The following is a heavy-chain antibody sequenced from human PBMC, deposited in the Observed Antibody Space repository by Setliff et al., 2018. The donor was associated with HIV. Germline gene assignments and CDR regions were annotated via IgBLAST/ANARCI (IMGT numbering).Heavy chain of an antibody. CDR1: GGTFSNYA. CDR2: LIPIVDIT. J-gene: IGHJ3*02. CDR3: AKGPNFEDAFDI. Sequence: VQVSCKASGGTFSNYAFSWVRQAPGQGLEWMGGLIPIVDITKSTQKFRDRVTFTADESTKTAQMELSGLTFEDTAVYYCAKGPNFEDAFDIWGQGTVGTV. V-gene: IGHV1-69*10. D-gene: IGHD2-8*01.